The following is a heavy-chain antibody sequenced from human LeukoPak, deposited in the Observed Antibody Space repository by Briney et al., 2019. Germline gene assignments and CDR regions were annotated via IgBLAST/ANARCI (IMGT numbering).Heavy chain of an antibody. D-gene: IGHD6-13*01. CDR2: FYHSGST. CDR3: ARQPVIAAAGVDY. Sequence: SETLSLTCAVSGYSIRSGYYWGWIRQPPGKGLEWIGSFYHSGSTYYNPSLKSRFTISVDPSKNQFSLKLSSVTAADTAVYYCARQPVIAAAGVDYWGQGTLATVSS. V-gene: IGHV4-38-2*01. J-gene: IGHJ4*02. CDR1: GYSIRSGYY.